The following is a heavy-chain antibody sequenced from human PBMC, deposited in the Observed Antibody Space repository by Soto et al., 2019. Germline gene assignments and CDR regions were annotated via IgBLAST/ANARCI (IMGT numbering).Heavy chain of an antibody. Sequence: TGGSLRLSCAVSGFTFISYAMNWVRQAPGKGLEWVSAISGGGGSTYYADSVKGRFTISRDNSKNTLYLQMNSLRAEDTAVYYCVKRSGQSNGWGAFDIWGQGAMVTVSS. CDR2: ISGGGGST. V-gene: IGHV3-23*01. D-gene: IGHD6-19*01. J-gene: IGHJ3*02. CDR1: GFTFISYA. CDR3: VKRSGQSNGWGAFDI.